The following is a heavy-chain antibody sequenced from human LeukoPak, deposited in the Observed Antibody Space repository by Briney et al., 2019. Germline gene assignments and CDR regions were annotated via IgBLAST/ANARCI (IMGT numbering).Heavy chain of an antibody. V-gene: IGHV3-30*02. Sequence: PGGSLRLSCAASEFSFSSSGMHWVRQAPGKGLEWVTFIRNDGSKKYYADSVKGRSTISRDNSKNTLYLQMNSLRAEDTAVYYCAKGDSYGYVRWGQGTLVTVSS. D-gene: IGHD5-18*01. CDR3: AKGDSYGYVR. CDR2: IRNDGSKK. J-gene: IGHJ4*02. CDR1: EFSFSSSG.